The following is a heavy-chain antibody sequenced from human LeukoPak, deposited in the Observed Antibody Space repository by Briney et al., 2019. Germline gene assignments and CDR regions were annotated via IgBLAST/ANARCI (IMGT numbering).Heavy chain of an antibody. J-gene: IGHJ4*02. Sequence: GASVKVSCKASGYSFTGYYIHWVRQASGQGLEWMGWINPNNGGTNYAQKFQGRVTMTRDTSISTAYMELSRLRSDDTAVYYCARRPPTRFGELPGYWGQGTLVTVSS. CDR1: GYSFTGYY. V-gene: IGHV1-2*02. D-gene: IGHD3-10*01. CDR3: ARRPPTRFGELPGY. CDR2: INPNNGGT.